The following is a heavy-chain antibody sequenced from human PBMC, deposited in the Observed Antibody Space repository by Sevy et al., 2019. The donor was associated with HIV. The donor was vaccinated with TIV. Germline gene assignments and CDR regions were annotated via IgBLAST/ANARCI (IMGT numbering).Heavy chain of an antibody. CDR3: ARGRAPDNGRYYFDY. J-gene: IGHJ4*02. CDR1: GYIFGIYD. V-gene: IGHV1-18*01. D-gene: IGHD1-26*01. Sequence: VKVSCKASGYIFGIYDISWVRQAPGQGLEWMGWITPYSGDTNYAQKLQGRVTITTDTFTRTSYMELSSLTSDDAGVYYCARGRAPDNGRYYFDYWAQGTLVTVSS. CDR2: ITPYSGDT.